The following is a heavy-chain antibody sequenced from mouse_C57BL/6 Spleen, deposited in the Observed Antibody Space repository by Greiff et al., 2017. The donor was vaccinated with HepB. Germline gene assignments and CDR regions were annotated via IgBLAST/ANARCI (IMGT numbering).Heavy chain of an antibody. D-gene: IGHD2-2*01. Sequence: VKLMESGAELARPGASVKMSCKASGYTFTSYTMHWVKQRPGQGLEWIGYINPSSGYTKYNQKFKDKATLTADKSSSTAYMQLSSLTSEDSAVYYCARYGYGYEGYFDYWGQGTTLTVSS. CDR2: INPSSGYT. J-gene: IGHJ2*01. CDR1: GYTFTSYT. CDR3: ARYGYGYEGYFDY. V-gene: IGHV1-4*01.